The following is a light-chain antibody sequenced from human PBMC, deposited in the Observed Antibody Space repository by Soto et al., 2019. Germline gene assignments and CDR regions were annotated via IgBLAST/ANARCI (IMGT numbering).Light chain of an antibody. Sequence: QSALTQPASVSGSLGQSITISCTGTSSDVGGYDYVSWFQHHPGKAPKLVIYEVSDRPSGVSNRFSGSKSGNTASLTISGLQSEDEADYFCCSYTITSTFDVFGSGTKLTVL. V-gene: IGLV2-14*01. J-gene: IGLJ1*01. CDR1: SSDVGGYDY. CDR3: CSYTITSTFDV. CDR2: EVS.